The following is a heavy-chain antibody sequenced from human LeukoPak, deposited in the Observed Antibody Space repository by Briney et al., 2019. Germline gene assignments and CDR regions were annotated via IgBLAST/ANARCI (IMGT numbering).Heavy chain of an antibody. D-gene: IGHD1-14*01. Sequence: PGGSLSLSCAASGFTSSSYSMNWVRQAPGKGLEWGSSLSSSSSYIYYADSVKGRFTITRDNAKNSLYLQMNSLSPDDSAVYYCARGVEPLAANTLAYWGQGTLVTVSS. CDR2: LSSSSSYI. V-gene: IGHV3-21*04. CDR1: GFTSSSYS. J-gene: IGHJ4*02. CDR3: ARGVEPLAANTLAY.